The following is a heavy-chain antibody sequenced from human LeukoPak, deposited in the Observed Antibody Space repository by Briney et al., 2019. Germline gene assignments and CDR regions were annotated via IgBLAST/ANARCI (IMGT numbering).Heavy chain of an antibody. J-gene: IGHJ4*02. CDR2: MNPNSGNT. V-gene: IGHV1-8*01. CDR1: GYTFTSYD. Sequence: ASVKVSCKASGYTFTSYDINWVRQATGQGLEWMGWMNPNSGNTGYAQKFQGRVTMTRNTSISTAYMELSSLRAGDTAVYYCARRAGAYSHPYDYWGQGTLVTVSS. CDR3: ARRAGAYSHPYDY. D-gene: IGHD4/OR15-4a*01.